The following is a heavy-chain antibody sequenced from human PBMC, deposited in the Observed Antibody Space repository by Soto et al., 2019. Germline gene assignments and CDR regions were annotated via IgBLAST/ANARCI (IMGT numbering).Heavy chain of an antibody. CDR3: AKDPPAAGRPMLEYYYYGMDV. V-gene: IGHV3-30*18. D-gene: IGHD6-6*01. Sequence: GGSLRLSCAASGFIFSSFGMHWVRQAPGKGLEWVAVISFDGSNKYYADSVKGRFTISRDSSKNTLYLQMNRLRAEDTAVYFCAKDPPAAGRPMLEYYYYGMDVWGQGTTVTVSS. CDR1: GFIFSSFG. J-gene: IGHJ6*02. CDR2: ISFDGSNK.